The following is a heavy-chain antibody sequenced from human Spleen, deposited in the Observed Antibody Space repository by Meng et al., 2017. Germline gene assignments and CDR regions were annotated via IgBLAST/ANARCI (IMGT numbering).Heavy chain of an antibody. CDR2: LSGGGFTT. Sequence: GESLKISCAASGFSFSSYAMSWVRHAPGKGLEWVSALSGGGFTTYYADSMKGRFTISRHNYKNTLYLQMNNLRAEDTALYYCAKYSYGLGDYLHYWGQGALVTVSS. J-gene: IGHJ4*02. V-gene: IGHV3-23*01. D-gene: IGHD3-16*01. CDR3: AKYSYGLGDYLHY. CDR1: GFSFSSYA.